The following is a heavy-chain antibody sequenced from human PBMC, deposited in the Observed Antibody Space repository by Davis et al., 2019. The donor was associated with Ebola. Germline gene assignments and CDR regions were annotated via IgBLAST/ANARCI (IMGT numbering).Heavy chain of an antibody. CDR2: INPSGGST. Sequence: ASVKVSCKASGYSFPMYAMYWVRQAPGQGLEWMGIINPSGGSTSYAQKFQGRVTMTRDTSTSTVYMELSSLRSEDTAVYYCARGVWELPIYYYGMDVWGQGTTVTVSS. CDR1: GYSFPMYA. D-gene: IGHD1-26*01. J-gene: IGHJ6*02. CDR3: ARGVWELPIYYYGMDV. V-gene: IGHV1-46*03.